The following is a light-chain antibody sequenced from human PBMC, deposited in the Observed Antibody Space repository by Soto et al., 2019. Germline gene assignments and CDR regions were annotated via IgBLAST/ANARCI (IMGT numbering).Light chain of an antibody. CDR1: SSDVGGYNY. CDR3: CSYAGSYRDV. V-gene: IGLV2-11*01. CDR2: DVS. Sequence: QSALTQPRSVSGSPGQSVTISCTGTSSDVGGYNYVSWYQQHPGKAPKLMIYDVSKRPSGVPDRFSGSKSGNTASLTISGLQAEDEPDYYSCSYAGSYRDVFGTGTKLTVL. J-gene: IGLJ1*01.